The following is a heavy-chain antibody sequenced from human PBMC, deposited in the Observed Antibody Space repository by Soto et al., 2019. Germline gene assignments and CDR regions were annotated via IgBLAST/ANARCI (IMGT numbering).Heavy chain of an antibody. CDR3: ARCPPSLTKYYFDY. CDR1: GGSISGGVHS. Sequence: SETLSLTCTVSGGSISGGVHSWSWIRQPPGKGLEWIGHIFDSGSTYYNPSLKSRLTISVDTSKNQFSLKLSSVTAADTAVYYCARCPPSLTKYYFDYWGQGTLVTVSS. CDR2: IFDSGST. D-gene: IGHD1-1*01. V-gene: IGHV4-30-4*02. J-gene: IGHJ4*02.